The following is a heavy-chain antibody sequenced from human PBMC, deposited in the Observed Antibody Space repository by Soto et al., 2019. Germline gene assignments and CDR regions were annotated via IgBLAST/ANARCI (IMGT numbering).Heavy chain of an antibody. CDR2: IIPIFGTA. CDR1: GYTFTSYG. CDR3: ARDFLDYYGSGSP. Sequence: ASVKVSCKASGYTFTSYGISRVRQAPGQGLEWMGGIIPIFGTANYAQKFQGRVTITADDSTSTAYMELSSLRSEDTAVYYCARDFLDYYGSGSPWGQGTLVTVSS. J-gene: IGHJ5*02. D-gene: IGHD3-10*01. V-gene: IGHV1-69*13.